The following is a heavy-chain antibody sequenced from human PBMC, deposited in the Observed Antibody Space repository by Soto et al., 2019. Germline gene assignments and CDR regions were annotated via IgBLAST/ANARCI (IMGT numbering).Heavy chain of an antibody. V-gene: IGHV1-2*02. Sequence: ASVEVSCKASGYTFTGYYMHWVRQAPGQGLEWMGWINPNSGGTNYAQKFQGRVTMTRDTSISTAYMELSRLTSDDTAVYYCARGYYDSSGYPPTWWGQGTLVTVSS. D-gene: IGHD3-22*01. CDR1: GYTFTGYY. CDR2: INPNSGGT. CDR3: ARGYYDSSGYPPTW. J-gene: IGHJ4*02.